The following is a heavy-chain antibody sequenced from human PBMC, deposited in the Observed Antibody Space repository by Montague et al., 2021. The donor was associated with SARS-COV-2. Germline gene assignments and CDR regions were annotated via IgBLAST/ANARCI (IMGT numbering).Heavy chain of an antibody. CDR2: VYTTGST. Sequence: TLSLTCTVSGGSISSDSYYWSWIRQPAGKGLEWIGRVYTTGSTNYNPPLKSRVTISGDTSRNQFSLRLTFVTAADTAMYYCARAVIYGGYAFAYFDFWGQGVLVTVSS. CDR3: ARAVIYGGYAFAYFDF. CDR1: GGSISSDSYY. V-gene: IGHV4-61*02. J-gene: IGHJ4*02. D-gene: IGHD5-12*01.